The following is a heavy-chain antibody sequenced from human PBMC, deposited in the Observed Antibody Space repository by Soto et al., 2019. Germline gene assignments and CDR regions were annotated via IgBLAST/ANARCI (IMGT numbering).Heavy chain of an antibody. J-gene: IGHJ4*02. D-gene: IGHD6-6*01. CDR1: VRTFSIYT. V-gene: IGHV1-69*02. Sequence: SVKVSFNAAVRTFSIYTISRVRQAPGQGLEWMGRIIPILGIANYAQKFQGRVTITADKSTSTAYMELSSLRSEDTAVYYCARVSSSSSIDYWGQGTLVTVSS. CDR3: ARVSSSSSIDY. CDR2: IIPILGIA.